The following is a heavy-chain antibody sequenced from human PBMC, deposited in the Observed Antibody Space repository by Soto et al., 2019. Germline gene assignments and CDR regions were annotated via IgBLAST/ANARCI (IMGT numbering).Heavy chain of an antibody. CDR3: ARYIPGVRYYGMDV. CDR1: GFTFSSYA. CDR2: IGESGTPT. V-gene: IGHV3-23*01. D-gene: IGHD2-2*01. J-gene: IGHJ6*02. Sequence: GGSLRLSCAASGFTFSSYAMKWVRQAPGKGLEWVSLIGESGTPTYYADSVKGRSTISRDNSGNTLFLEMYSLRAEDTAVYYCARYIPGVRYYGMDVWGQGTTVTVSS.